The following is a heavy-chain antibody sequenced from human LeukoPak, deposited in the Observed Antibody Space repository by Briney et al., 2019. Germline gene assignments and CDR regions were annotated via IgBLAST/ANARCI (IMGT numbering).Heavy chain of an antibody. CDR3: ARYNWNAYYYYYGMDV. CDR2: IIPIFGTA. Sequence: ASVTVSFKASGGTFSIYAISWVRQAPGQGLEWMGGIIPIFGTANYAQKFQGRVTITADESTSTAYMELSSLRSEDTAVYYCARYNWNAYYYYYGMDVWGQGTTVTVSS. CDR1: GGTFSIYA. J-gene: IGHJ6*02. D-gene: IGHD1-20*01. V-gene: IGHV1-69*13.